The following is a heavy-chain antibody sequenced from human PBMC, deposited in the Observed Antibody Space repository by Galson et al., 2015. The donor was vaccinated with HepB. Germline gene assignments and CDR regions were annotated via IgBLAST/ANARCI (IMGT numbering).Heavy chain of an antibody. CDR3: AKPITALAFDAFDT. Sequence: SLRLSCAASEFTFSTYGMHWVRQAPGKGLEWVALISSDGSIQYYGDSVKGRFTISRDNWKNTLHLEIHSLRAEDTAVYYCAKPITALAFDAFDTWGLGTLVTVSS. D-gene: IGHD5-18*01. V-gene: IGHV3-30*18. J-gene: IGHJ3*02. CDR1: EFTFSTYG. CDR2: ISSDGSIQ.